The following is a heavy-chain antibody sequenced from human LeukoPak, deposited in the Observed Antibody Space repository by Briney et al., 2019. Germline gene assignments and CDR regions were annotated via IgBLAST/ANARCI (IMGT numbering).Heavy chain of an antibody. J-gene: IGHJ4*02. V-gene: IGHV3-23*01. CDR3: AKDPYDFWSGYFNY. CDR2: ISGSGGST. CDR1: GFTFSSYA. D-gene: IGHD3-3*01. Sequence: PGGSLRLSCAASGFTFSSYAMSWVRQAPGKGLEWVSAISGSGGSTYYADSAKGRFTNSRDNSKNTLYLQMNSLRAEDTAVYYCAKDPYDFWSGYFNYWGQGTLVTVSS.